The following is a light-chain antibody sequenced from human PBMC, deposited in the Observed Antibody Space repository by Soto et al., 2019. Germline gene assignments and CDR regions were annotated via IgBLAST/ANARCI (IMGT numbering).Light chain of an antibody. CDR1: QSVSSN. Sequence: EIVLIQSPATLYLSPGERATLSCRASQSVSSNLAWYPQNPGQAPRLLSFDASNRATGIPARFSGSGSGTDFTLTISSREPEDVAVYYCQQHSDWHLTFGGGTKVEIK. V-gene: IGKV3D-11*02. CDR3: QQHSDWHLT. CDR2: DAS. J-gene: IGKJ4*01.